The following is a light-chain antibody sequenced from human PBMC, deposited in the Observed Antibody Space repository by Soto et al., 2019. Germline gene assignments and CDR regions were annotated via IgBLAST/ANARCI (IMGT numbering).Light chain of an antibody. CDR2: GNR. CDR1: RSNIGAGYD. V-gene: IGLV1-40*01. CDR3: QSYDSSLSGSV. Sequence: QPVLTQPPSVSGAPGQRVTISCTGSRSNIGAGYDVHWYQQLPGTAPKLLIHGNRNRPSGVPDRFSGSKSGTSASLAITGLQAEDEADYYCQSYDSSLSGSVFGGGTKLTVL. J-gene: IGLJ2*01.